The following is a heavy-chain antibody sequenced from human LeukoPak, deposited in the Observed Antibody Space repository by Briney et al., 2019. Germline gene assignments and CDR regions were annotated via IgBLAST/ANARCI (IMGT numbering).Heavy chain of an antibody. D-gene: IGHD3-10*01. CDR3: AREGRVAVDY. V-gene: IGHV3-53*01. CDR1: GFTVSSNY. J-gene: IGHJ4*02. CDR2: IYSGGST. Sequence: GGSLRLSCAASGFTVSSNYMSWVRQAPGKGLEWVSIIYSGGSTFYADSVKGRFTISRDNSKNTLYLQMNSLRAEDTAVYYCAREGRVAVDYWGQGTLVTVSS.